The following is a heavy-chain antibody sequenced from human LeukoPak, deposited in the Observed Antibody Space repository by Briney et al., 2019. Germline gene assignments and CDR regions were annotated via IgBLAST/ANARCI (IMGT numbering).Heavy chain of an antibody. D-gene: IGHD2-2*01. CDR3: ARDPGLYCTSTSCYEPFDY. CDR2: INQDGSEK. CDR1: GFTFSSSW. V-gene: IGHV3-7*01. J-gene: IGHJ4*02. Sequence: GGSLRLSCAASGFTFSSSWMSWVRQAPGKGLEWVANINQDGSEKYYVDSVMGRFTISRDNAKNSLYLQMNSLRADDTAVYYCARDPGLYCTSTSCYEPFDYWGQGTLVTVSS.